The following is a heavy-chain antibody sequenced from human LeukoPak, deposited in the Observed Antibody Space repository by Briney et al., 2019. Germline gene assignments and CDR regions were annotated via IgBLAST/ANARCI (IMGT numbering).Heavy chain of an antibody. CDR1: GGTFSSYA. V-gene: IGHV1-69*05. D-gene: IGHD3-3*01. Sequence: SVKVSCKASGGTFSSYAISWVRQAPGQGLEWMGRIIPIFGTANYAQKFQGRVTINTDESTSTAYMELSSLRSEDTAVYYCARGGEYDFWSGYINWFDPWGQGTLVTVSS. CDR2: IIPIFGTA. J-gene: IGHJ5*02. CDR3: ARGGEYDFWSGYINWFDP.